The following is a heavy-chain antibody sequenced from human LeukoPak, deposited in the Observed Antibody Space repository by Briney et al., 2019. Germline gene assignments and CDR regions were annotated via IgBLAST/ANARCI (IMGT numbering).Heavy chain of an antibody. J-gene: IGHJ6*02. Sequence: ASVKVSCKASGYTFTSYGISWVRQAPGQGLEWMGWISAYNGNTNYAQKLRGRVTMTTDTSTSTAYMELRSLRSDDTAVYHCARDTKVVTAIPYGMDVWGQGTTVTVSS. CDR3: ARDTKVVTAIPYGMDV. CDR2: ISAYNGNT. V-gene: IGHV1-18*01. CDR1: GYTFTSYG. D-gene: IGHD2-21*02.